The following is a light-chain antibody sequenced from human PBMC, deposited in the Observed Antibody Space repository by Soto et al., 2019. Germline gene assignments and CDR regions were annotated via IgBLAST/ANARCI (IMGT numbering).Light chain of an antibody. CDR1: QTVIRT. J-gene: IGKJ4*01. Sequence: EILMTQSPSTLSVSPGERATLSCRASQTVIRTLAWYQQKPGQTPRLLIFGASTRATGIPARFSGSGSGTEFTLTISSLQPEDFAVYYCQHRYNWPLTFGGGTKVDIK. V-gene: IGKV3-15*01. CDR2: GAS. CDR3: QHRYNWPLT.